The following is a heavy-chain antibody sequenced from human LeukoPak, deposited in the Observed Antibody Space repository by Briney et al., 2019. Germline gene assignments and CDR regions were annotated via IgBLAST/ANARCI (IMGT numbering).Heavy chain of an antibody. V-gene: IGHV4-59*01. D-gene: IGHD5-24*01. CDR2: IYYSGST. J-gene: IGHJ4*02. Sequence: SETLSLTCTVSGGSISSYYWSWIRQPPGKGLEWIGYIYYSGSTNYSPSLKSRVTISVDTSKNQFSLKLSSVTAADTAVYYCARGENGYNFDYWGQGTLVTVSS. CDR3: ARGENGYNFDY. CDR1: GGSISSYY.